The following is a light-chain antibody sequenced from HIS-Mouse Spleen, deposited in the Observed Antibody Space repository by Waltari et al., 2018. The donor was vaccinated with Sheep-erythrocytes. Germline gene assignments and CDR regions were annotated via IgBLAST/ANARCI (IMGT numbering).Light chain of an antibody. V-gene: IGKV1-8*01. Sequence: AIRMTQSPSSLSASTGDRVTITCRASQGISSYLAWYQQKPWKAPKLLIYAASTLQSGVPSRFSGSGSGTDFTLTISCLQSEDFATYYCQQYYSYLPLTFGGGTKVEIK. CDR1: QGISSY. J-gene: IGKJ4*01. CDR3: QQYYSYLPLT. CDR2: AAS.